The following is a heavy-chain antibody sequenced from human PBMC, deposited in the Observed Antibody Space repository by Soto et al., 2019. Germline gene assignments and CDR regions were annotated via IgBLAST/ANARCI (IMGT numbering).Heavy chain of an antibody. J-gene: IGHJ6*02. CDR2: INHSGST. CDR3: ARYGSGSYYDLYYGMDV. V-gene: IGHV4-34*01. CDR1: GGSFSGYY. Sequence: SETLSLTCAVYGGSFSGYYWSWIRQPPGKGLEWIGEINHSGSTNYNPSLKSRVTISVDTSKIQFSLKLSSVTAADTAVYYCARYGSGSYYDLYYGMDVWGQGTTVTVSS. D-gene: IGHD3-10*01.